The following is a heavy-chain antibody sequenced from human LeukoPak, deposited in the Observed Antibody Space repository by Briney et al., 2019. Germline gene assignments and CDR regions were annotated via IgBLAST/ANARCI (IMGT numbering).Heavy chain of an antibody. J-gene: IGHJ4*02. CDR1: GFSLSSYA. CDR2: LYNGGST. Sequence: GGSLRLSCAASGFSLSSYAMTWVRQAPGKGLEWVSVLYNGGSTYYADSVKGRFTTSRDNSKNTLYLQMNSLRAEDTAVYYCARGGRRLQFSHYFDYWGQGTLITVSS. CDR3: ARGGRRLQFSHYFDY. D-gene: IGHD5-24*01. V-gene: IGHV3-53*01.